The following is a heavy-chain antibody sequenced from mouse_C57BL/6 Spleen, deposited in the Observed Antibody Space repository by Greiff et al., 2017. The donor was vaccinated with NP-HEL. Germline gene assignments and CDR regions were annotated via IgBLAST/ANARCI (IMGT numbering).Heavy chain of an antibody. V-gene: IGHV1-82*01. CDR3: ARSGLSGIAMDY. Sequence: VMLVESGPELVKPGASVKISCKASGYAFSSSWMNWVKQRPGKGLEWIGRIYPGDGDTNYNGKFKGKATLTADKSSSTAYMQLSSLTSEDSAVYFCARSGLSGIAMDYWGQGTSVTVSS. CDR1: GYAFSSSW. CDR2: IYPGDGDT. J-gene: IGHJ4*01. D-gene: IGHD1-1*01.